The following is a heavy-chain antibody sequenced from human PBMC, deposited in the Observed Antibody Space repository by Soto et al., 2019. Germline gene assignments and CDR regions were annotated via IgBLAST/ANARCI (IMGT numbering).Heavy chain of an antibody. CDR2: IYYSGST. V-gene: IGHV4-39*01. Sequence: SETLSLTCTVSGGSISSSSYYWGWIRQPPGKGLEWIGSIYYSGSTYYNPSLKSRVTISVDTSKNQFSLKLSSVTAADTAVYYCARHKAIAVAGRGTFFDYWGQGTLVTVSS. J-gene: IGHJ4*02. CDR3: ARHKAIAVAGRGTFFDY. D-gene: IGHD6-19*01. CDR1: GGSISSSSYY.